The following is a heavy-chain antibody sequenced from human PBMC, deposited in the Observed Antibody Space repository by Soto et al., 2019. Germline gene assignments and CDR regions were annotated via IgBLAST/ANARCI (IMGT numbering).Heavy chain of an antibody. V-gene: IGHV1-18*01. J-gene: IGHJ4*02. CDR3: ARDLGDYYYDSSGYYWTY. D-gene: IGHD3-22*01. CDR2: ISAYNGNT. Sequence: QVQLVQSGAEVKKPGASVKVSCKASGYTFTSYGISWVRQAPGQGLGWMGWISAYNGNTNYAQKLQGRVTMTTDTSTSTAYMELRSLRSDDTAVYYCARDLGDYYYDSSGYYWTYWGQGTLVTVSS. CDR1: GYTFTSYG.